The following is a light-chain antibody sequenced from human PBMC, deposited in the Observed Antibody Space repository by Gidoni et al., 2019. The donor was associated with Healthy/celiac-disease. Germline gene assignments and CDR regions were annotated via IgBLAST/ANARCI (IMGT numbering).Light chain of an antibody. CDR2: DNH. CDR1: SANIVNHY. CDR3: GTWDSSLSAV. V-gene: IGLV1-51*01. J-gene: IGLJ2*01. Sequence: QSVLTRPPSVSGAPGQKVTISCSGSSANIVNHYESWYQQLPGTAPNLLIYDNHKRPSGIPDRFSGSKSGTSATLVITRLPTGDEADYYCGTWDSSLSAVFGGGTKLTVL.